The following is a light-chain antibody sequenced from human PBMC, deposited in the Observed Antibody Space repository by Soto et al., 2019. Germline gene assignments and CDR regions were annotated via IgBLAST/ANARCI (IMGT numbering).Light chain of an antibody. CDR2: AAS. J-gene: IGKJ2*01. V-gene: IGKV1-39*01. CDR1: QRITNY. Sequence: DIQMTQSPSSLSASVGDRVTITCRASQRITNYLNWYQQKPGKAPKLLIYAASSLQSGVPSRFSGSASGTDFTLTISSLQPEDFATYYCQQRFRTPQTVGQGTKLEIK. CDR3: QQRFRTPQT.